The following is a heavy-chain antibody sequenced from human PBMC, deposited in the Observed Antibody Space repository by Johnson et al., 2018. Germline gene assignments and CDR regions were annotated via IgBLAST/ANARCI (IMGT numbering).Heavy chain of an antibody. D-gene: IGHD6-6*01. CDR1: GFTFSSYA. CDR2: ISDDGSNK. J-gene: IGHJ3*02. CDR3: ERDAFGYSSSLAADAFDI. V-gene: IGHV3-30-3*01. Sequence: QVQLVQSGGGVVQPGRSLRLSCAASGFTFSSYAMHWVRQAPGKGLEWVAVISDDGSNKYYANSVKGRFTISTDNSKNTLNLQMKSLRAEDTAVYYFERDAFGYSSSLAADAFDIWGQGTMVTVAS.